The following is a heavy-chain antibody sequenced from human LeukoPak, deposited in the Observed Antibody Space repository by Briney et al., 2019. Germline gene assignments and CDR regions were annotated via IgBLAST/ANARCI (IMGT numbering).Heavy chain of an antibody. CDR1: GSTVISNY. Sequence: GGSLRLSCAASGSTVISNYMGWVRQAPGKGLEWLSVIYLGNNTFYADSVKGRFAISRDKSKNTVFLQMNSLRVEDTAVYYCAGGRIAPADLDYWGQGTLVTVSS. J-gene: IGHJ4*02. CDR2: IYLGNNT. CDR3: AGGRIAPADLDY. V-gene: IGHV3-53*01. D-gene: IGHD6-13*01.